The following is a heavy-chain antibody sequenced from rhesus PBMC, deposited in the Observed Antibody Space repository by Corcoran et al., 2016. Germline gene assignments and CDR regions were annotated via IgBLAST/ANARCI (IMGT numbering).Heavy chain of an antibody. CDR1: GFTFSSYG. J-gene: IGHJ6*01. CDR3: SRGGLGSYGLDS. V-gene: IGHV3-54*02. CDR2: ISYDGSQT. Sequence: EVQLVEVGGGLEQPGGGVRLSCAASGFTFSSYGMRWVRQAQGKGLGWGAVISYDGSQTYYADTVNDRSTISRDNSKYMLFLHMNSLKTEATAVYYCSRGGLGSYGLDSWGQGVVVTVSS. D-gene: IGHD2-21*01.